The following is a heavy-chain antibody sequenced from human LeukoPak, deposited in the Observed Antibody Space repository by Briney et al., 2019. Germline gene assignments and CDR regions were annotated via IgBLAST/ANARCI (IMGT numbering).Heavy chain of an antibody. CDR3: ARHDYGDYEPDYYYGMDV. D-gene: IGHD4-17*01. CDR2: IKQDGSEK. V-gene: IGHV3-7*01. Sequence: GRSLRLSCAASGFTFSSYWMSWVRQAPGKGLEWVANIKQDGSEKYYVDSVKGRFTISRDNAKNSLYLQMNSLRAEDTAVYYCARHDYGDYEPDYYYGMDVWGQGTTVTVSS. CDR1: GFTFSSYW. J-gene: IGHJ6*02.